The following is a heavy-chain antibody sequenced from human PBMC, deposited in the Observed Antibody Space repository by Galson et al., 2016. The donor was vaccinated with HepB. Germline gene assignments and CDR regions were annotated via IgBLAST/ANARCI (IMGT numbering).Heavy chain of an antibody. Sequence: SLRLSCAASGFVFSNFGLSWVRQAPGKGLEWVASISTRRTTYYSDSVQGRFTISRDNTNNTLYSQMNGLRAEDTAVYYCAKERLVRRIFDHWGQGTLLTVSS. V-gene: IGHV3-23*01. J-gene: IGHJ4*02. D-gene: IGHD1-1*01. CDR3: AKERLVRRIFDH. CDR1: GFVFSNFG. CDR2: ISTRRTT.